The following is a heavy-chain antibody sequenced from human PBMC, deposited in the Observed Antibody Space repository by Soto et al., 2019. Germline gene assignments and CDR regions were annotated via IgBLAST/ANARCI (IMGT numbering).Heavy chain of an antibody. J-gene: IGHJ6*03. CDR3: ARGYCSGGSCQKYHYYYYYYMDV. Sequence: SETLSLTCAVYGGSFSGYYWSWIRQPPGKGLEWIGEINHSGSTNYNPSLKSRVTISVDTSKNQFSLKLSSVTAADTAVYYCARGYCSGGSCQKYHYYYYYYMDVWGKGTTVTVSS. CDR1: GGSFSGYY. CDR2: INHSGST. D-gene: IGHD2-15*01. V-gene: IGHV4-34*01.